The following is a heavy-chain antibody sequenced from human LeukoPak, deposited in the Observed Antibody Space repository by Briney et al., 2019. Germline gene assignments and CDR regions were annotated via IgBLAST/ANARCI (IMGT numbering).Heavy chain of an antibody. CDR1: GYTFTSYD. J-gene: IGHJ4*02. CDR3: ARGVSGRFNVPLRTYYFDY. CDR2: MNPNSGST. D-gene: IGHD1-26*01. V-gene: IGHV1-8*01. Sequence: ASVKVSCKASGYTFTSYDINWVRQATGQGLEWMGWMNPNSGSTGYAQKFQGRVTMTRNTSISTAYMELSSLRSEDTAVYYCARGVSGRFNVPLRTYYFDYWGQGTLVTVSS.